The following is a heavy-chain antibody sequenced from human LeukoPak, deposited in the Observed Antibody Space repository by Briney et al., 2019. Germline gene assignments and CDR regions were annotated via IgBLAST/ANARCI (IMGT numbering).Heavy chain of an antibody. D-gene: IGHD2-2*01. J-gene: IGHJ4*02. Sequence: SETLSLTCTVSGGSITISSYYWSWIRQPPGKGLEWIGYIYYSGSTNYNPSLKSRVTISVDTSKNQFSLKLYSVTAADTAVYYCARRKGCSNTSCPPDYWGQGTLVTVSS. CDR2: IYYSGST. CDR1: GGSITISSYY. V-gene: IGHV4-61*01. CDR3: ARRKGCSNTSCPPDY.